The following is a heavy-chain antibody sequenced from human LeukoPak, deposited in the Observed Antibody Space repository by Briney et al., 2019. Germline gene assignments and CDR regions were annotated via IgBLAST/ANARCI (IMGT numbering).Heavy chain of an antibody. V-gene: IGHV1-46*01. CDR3: ARSGNYYDSSGYYYDKDY. Sequence: ASVKVSCKASGYTFTSYYMHWVRQAPGQGLEWMGIINPSGGSTSYAQKFQGRVTMTRDMSTSTVYMELSSLRSDDTAVYYCARSGNYYDSSGYYYDKDYWGQGTLVTVSS. CDR2: INPSGGST. CDR1: GYTFTSYY. D-gene: IGHD3-22*01. J-gene: IGHJ4*02.